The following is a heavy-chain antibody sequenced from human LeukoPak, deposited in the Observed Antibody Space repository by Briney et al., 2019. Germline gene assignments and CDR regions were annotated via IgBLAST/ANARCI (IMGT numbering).Heavy chain of an antibody. V-gene: IGHV3-9*01. Sequence: GGSLRLSCAASGFTFDDYAMHWVRQGSGKGLEWVSGISWNSGSIGYADSVKGRFTISRDNAKSSLYLQMNSLRAEDTAVYYCASSRIFYYYGSGSFGDYWGQGTLVTVSS. CDR1: GFTFDDYA. CDR3: ASSRIFYYYGSGSFGDY. J-gene: IGHJ4*02. CDR2: ISWNSGSI. D-gene: IGHD3-10*01.